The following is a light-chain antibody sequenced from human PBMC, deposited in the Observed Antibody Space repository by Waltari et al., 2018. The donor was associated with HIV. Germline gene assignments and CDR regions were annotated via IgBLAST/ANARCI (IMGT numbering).Light chain of an antibody. CDR1: SSDVGGYNY. V-gene: IGLV2-11*01. CDR2: DVN. J-gene: IGLJ3*02. Sequence: QPALTQPRPVSGSPGQSVTIPCTGTSSDVGGYNYFSWYQRHPGKAPKLMIYDVNKRPSGVPDRYSGSKSGNTASLTSSGLQAEDEANYYCCSYAGSPPWVFGGGTKLTVL. CDR3: CSYAGSPPWV.